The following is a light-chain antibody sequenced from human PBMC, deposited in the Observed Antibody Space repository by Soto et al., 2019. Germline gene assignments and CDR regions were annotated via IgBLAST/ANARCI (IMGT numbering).Light chain of an antibody. J-gene: IGLJ1*01. CDR3: CSYAGSSTPLI. Sequence: QSVLTQPASVSGSTGQSITISCTGTSSDVGSYNLVSWYQQHPGKAPKLMIYEVSKRPSGVSNRFSGSKSGNTASLTISGLQAEDEADYYCCSYAGSSTPLIFGTGNQGHRP. CDR2: EVS. CDR1: SSDVGSYNL. V-gene: IGLV2-23*02.